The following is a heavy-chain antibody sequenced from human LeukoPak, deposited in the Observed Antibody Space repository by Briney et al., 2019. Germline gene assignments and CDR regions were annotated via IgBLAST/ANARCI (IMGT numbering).Heavy chain of an antibody. J-gene: IGHJ2*01. D-gene: IGHD4-17*01. V-gene: IGHV3-48*01. CDR2: IGTSSTTI. CDR3: ARALPEVTMTSSRYWYFDL. Sequence: GGSLRLSCAASGFTFSSYTTNWVRQPPGKGLEWVSNIGTSSTTIYYADSVKGRFTISRDNAKNSLYLQMNSLRADDTAVYYCARALPEVTMTSSRYWYFDLWGRGTLVTVPS. CDR1: GFTFSSYT.